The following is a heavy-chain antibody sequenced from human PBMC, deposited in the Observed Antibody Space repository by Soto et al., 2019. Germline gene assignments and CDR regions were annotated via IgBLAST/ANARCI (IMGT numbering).Heavy chain of an antibody. CDR2: IYYSGST. CDR1: GGSISSSSYY. Sequence: PSETLSLTCTVSGGSISSSSYYWGWIRQPPGKGLEWIGSIYYSGSTYYNPSLKSRVTISVDTSKNQFSLKLSSVTAADTAVYYCARQPYYYDSSGYPYYFDYWGQGTLVTVSS. V-gene: IGHV4-39*01. CDR3: ARQPYYYDSSGYPYYFDY. J-gene: IGHJ4*02. D-gene: IGHD3-22*01.